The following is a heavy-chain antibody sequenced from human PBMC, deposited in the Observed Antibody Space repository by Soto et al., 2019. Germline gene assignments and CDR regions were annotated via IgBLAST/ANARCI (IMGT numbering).Heavy chain of an antibody. CDR3: VRGGGGGLFEH. D-gene: IGHD2-21*01. CDR1: GFTFSDYF. V-gene: IGHV3-11*06. CDR2: IRSSDSFT. J-gene: IGHJ4*02. Sequence: GGSLRLSCAASGFTFSDYFMTWIRQSPGKGLEWVSYIRSSDSFTNYPDSVRGRFTITRDNAKTSLYLQMNNLRVEDTAVYSCVRGGGGGLFEHWGQGVLVTVSS.